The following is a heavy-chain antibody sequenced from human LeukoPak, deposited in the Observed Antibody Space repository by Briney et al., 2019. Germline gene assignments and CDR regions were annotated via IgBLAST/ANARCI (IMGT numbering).Heavy chain of an antibody. V-gene: IGHV4-38-2*02. CDR1: GYSISSGYY. CDR3: ARDGTGATLVVNYFDY. CDR2: IYHSGST. D-gene: IGHD1-26*01. J-gene: IGHJ4*02. Sequence: PSETLSLTCTVSGYSISSGYYWGWIRQPPGKGLEWTGSIYHSGSTYYNPSLKSRVTISVDTSKNQFSLKLSSVTAADTAVYYCARDGTGATLVVNYFDYWGQGTLVTVSS.